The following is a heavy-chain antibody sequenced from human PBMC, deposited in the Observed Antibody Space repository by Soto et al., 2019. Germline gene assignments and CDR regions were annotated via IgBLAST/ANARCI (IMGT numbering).Heavy chain of an antibody. J-gene: IGHJ3*02. CDR2: IYWSGDE. CDR3: VRALALLPAFPIYI. D-gene: IGHD2-21*01. V-gene: IGHV2-5*01. CDR1: GFSLSTSGVG. Sequence: SGATLVTPKQTITLTYSVPGFSLSTSGVGVGWIRQSPGKALEWLALIYWSGDEHYRPSLKSRLSITKDTSKNHVVLLMTDMVPLDAATTSDVRALALLPAFPIYIW.